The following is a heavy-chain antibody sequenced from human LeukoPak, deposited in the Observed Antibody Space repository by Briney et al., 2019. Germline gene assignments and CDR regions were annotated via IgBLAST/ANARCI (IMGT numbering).Heavy chain of an antibody. V-gene: IGHV3-7*04. J-gene: IGHJ4*02. Sequence: GGPLRLSCAVSGFSFTNFWMSWVRQAPGRGLEWVANIHPEGNEKYHVESVKGRFIISRDNTKNLLFLQMNGLRVEDTAVYYCARGDAFSGDHWGQGTLVTVSS. CDR1: GFSFTNFW. CDR2: IHPEGNEK. CDR3: ARGDAFSGDH.